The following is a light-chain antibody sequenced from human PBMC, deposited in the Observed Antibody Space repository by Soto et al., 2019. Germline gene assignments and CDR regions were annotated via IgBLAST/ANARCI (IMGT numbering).Light chain of an antibody. V-gene: IGLV2-23*02. Sequence: QSVLTQPASVSGSPGQSITISCTGTSSDVGSYDLVSWYQHHPGTAPKLILYEVTKRPSGVSNRFSGSKSGNTASLTISGLQTEDDSHYYCCSYANGNTLLFGGGTKLT. CDR1: SSDVGSYDL. J-gene: IGLJ2*01. CDR3: CSYANGNTLL. CDR2: EVT.